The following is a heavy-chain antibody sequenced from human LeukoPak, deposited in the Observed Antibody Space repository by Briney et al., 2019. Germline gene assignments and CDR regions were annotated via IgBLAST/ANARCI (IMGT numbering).Heavy chain of an antibody. D-gene: IGHD5-24*01. V-gene: IGHV4-4*07. CDR3: ARDLILADRRDGYNPNREVHVYYYYGMDV. CDR2: IYTSGST. CDR1: GGSISSYY. J-gene: IGHJ6*02. Sequence: SETLSLTCTVSGGSISSYYWSWIRQPAGKGLEWIGRIYTSGSTNYNPSLKSRVTMSVDTSKNQFSLKLSSVTAADTAVYYCARDLILADRRDGYNPNREVHVYYYYGMDVWGQGTTVTVSS.